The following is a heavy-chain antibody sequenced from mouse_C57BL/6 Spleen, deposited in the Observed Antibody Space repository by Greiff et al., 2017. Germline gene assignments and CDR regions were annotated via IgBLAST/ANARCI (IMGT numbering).Heavy chain of an antibody. J-gene: IGHJ3*01. CDR1: GYTFTSYW. CDR3: ARERVYDGYPWFAY. CDR2: IHPNSGST. D-gene: IGHD2-3*01. V-gene: IGHV1-64*01. Sequence: QVQLQQPGAELVKPGASVKLSCKASGYTFTSYWMPWVKQRPGQGLEWIGMIHPNSGSTNYNEKFKSKATLTVDKSSSTAYMQLSSLTSEDSAVYYCARERVYDGYPWFAYWGQGTLVTVSA.